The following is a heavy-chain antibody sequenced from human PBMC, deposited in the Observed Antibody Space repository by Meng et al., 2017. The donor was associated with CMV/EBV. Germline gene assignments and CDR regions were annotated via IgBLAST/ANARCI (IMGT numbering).Heavy chain of an antibody. CDR3: ARARQKYSSSWSIDPNYYYYGMDV. V-gene: IGHV3-21*01. Sequence: MNWVRQAPGKGLGWVSAISSSSSYIYYADSVKGRFTISRDNAKNSLYLQMNSLRAEDTAVYYCARARQKYSSSWSIDPNYYYYGMDVWGQGTTVTVSS. CDR2: ISSSSSYI. J-gene: IGHJ6*02. D-gene: IGHD6-13*01.